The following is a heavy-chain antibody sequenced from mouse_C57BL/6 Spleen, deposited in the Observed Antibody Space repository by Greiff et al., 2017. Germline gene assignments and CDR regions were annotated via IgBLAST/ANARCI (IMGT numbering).Heavy chain of an antibody. D-gene: IGHD3-2*01. Sequence: VQLQQSGPELVKPGASVKIFCKASGYAFSSSWMNGVKQRPGKGLEWIGRIYPGDGDTNYNGKFKGKATLTADKSSSTAYMQLRSLTSEDSAVYFCAIRDSSGAMDYWGKGTSVTVSS. J-gene: IGHJ4*01. CDR3: AIRDSSGAMDY. CDR2: IYPGDGDT. CDR1: GYAFSSSW. V-gene: IGHV1-82*01.